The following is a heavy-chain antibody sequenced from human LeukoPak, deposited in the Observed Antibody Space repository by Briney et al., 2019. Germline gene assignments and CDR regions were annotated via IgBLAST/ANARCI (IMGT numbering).Heavy chain of an antibody. V-gene: IGHV3-48*02. Sequence: PGGSLRLSCAASGLTFSRYSMNWVRQAPGKGLEWVSYITGSGSPIYYADSVKGRFTISRDNAKNSLYLQMNSLRDEDTAVYYCVRDPEALDYWGQGTLVTVSS. J-gene: IGHJ4*02. CDR1: GLTFSRYS. CDR2: ITGSGSPI. CDR3: VRDPEALDY.